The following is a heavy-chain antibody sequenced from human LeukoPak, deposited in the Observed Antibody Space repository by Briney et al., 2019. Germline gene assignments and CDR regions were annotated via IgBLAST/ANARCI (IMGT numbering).Heavy chain of an antibody. CDR1: GYTFTSYD. Sequence: GASVKVSCTASGYTFTSYDINWVRQATGQGLEWMGWMNPNSGNTGYAQKFQGRVTMTRNTSISTAYMELSSLRSEDTAVYYCASLGYDFWSGYLLTHYYYGMDVWGQGTTVTVSS. CDR2: MNPNSGNT. J-gene: IGHJ6*02. V-gene: IGHV1-8*01. D-gene: IGHD3-3*01. CDR3: ASLGYDFWSGYLLTHYYYGMDV.